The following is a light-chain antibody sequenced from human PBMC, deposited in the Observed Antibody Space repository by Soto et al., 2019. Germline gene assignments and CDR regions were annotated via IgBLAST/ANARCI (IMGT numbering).Light chain of an antibody. CDR2: GAS. Sequence: EVVVTQSPGTLSLSPGERATLSCRASQSVGSNYLVWYQQRPAQAPRPLIYGASSRTTGIPGRCSGSGSRTDFTLTISRLAHEDFAVYYCQHYDNSPHTFGRGTKLEIK. CDR3: QHYDNSPHT. V-gene: IGKV3-20*01. J-gene: IGKJ2*01. CDR1: QSVGSNY.